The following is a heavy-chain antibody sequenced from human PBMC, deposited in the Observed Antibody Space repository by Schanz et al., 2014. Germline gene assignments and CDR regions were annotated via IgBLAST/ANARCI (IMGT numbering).Heavy chain of an antibody. V-gene: IGHV1-2*02. CDR3: ARAGQDFEYSSLSPIWYFDL. Sequence: QVRLVQSGAEVKKPGASVKVSCKASGYTFTSYYMHWVRQAPGQGLEWMGWINPNSGGTNYAQKFQGRVTMTRDTSISTAYMELSRLRSDDTAVYYCARAGQDFEYSSLSPIWYFDLWGRGTLVTVSS. J-gene: IGHJ2*01. CDR1: GYTFTSYY. D-gene: IGHD6-6*01. CDR2: INPNSGGT.